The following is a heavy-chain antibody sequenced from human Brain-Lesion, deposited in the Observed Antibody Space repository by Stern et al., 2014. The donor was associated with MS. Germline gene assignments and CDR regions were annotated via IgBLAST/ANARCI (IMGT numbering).Heavy chain of an antibody. CDR1: GGSISSGGYY. CDR3: ARGRVVPGFQYYATDV. CDR2: IFNSGST. D-gene: IGHD2-2*01. V-gene: IGHV4-61*02. Sequence: VQLVESGPGLVKPSQTLSLSCTVSGGSISSGGYYWSWIRQPAGKGLEWIGRIFNSGSTRYKPSLKSRVTLSIDTSKTQFSLRLNSMTAADTAVYYCARGRVVPGFQYYATDVWGQGTTVIVSS. J-gene: IGHJ6*02.